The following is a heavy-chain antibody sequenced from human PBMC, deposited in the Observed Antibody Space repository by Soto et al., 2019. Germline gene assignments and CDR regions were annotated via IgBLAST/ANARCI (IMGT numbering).Heavy chain of an antibody. CDR3: AKGNSWSPALVLDI. CDR1: GFTFSSYA. V-gene: IGHV3-23*01. J-gene: IGHJ3*02. D-gene: IGHD1-7*01. Sequence: GGSLRLSCAASGFTFSSYAMNWVRQAPGKGLEWVSAISGSGGSTYYADSVKGRFTISRDSSKNTLYLQMNSLRAEDTALYYCAKGNSWSPALVLDIWGQGTMVTVSS. CDR2: ISGSGGST.